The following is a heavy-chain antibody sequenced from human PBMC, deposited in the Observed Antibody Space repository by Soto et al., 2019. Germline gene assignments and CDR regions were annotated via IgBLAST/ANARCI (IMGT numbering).Heavy chain of an antibody. CDR2: ISYDGSNK. CDR3: AKDRGVAPYFNY. CDR1: GFTFSSFG. V-gene: IGHV3-30*18. J-gene: IGHJ1*01. D-gene: IGHD3-10*01. Sequence: QVQLVESGGGVVQPGRSLRLSCVASGFTFSSFGMYWVRQAPGKGLEWVAGISYDGSNKYYVDSVKGRFTISRDNSKHTLNLEMSRVRPEDTAVYYCAKDRGVAPYFNYCGQGALVTVSS.